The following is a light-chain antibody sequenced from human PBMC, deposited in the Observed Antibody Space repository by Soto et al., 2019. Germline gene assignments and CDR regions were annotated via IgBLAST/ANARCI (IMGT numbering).Light chain of an antibody. CDR3: GTWDSSLRGV. Sequence: QSVLPQPPSVSAAPGQKVTISCCGSSSNIGNNYVSWYQQLPGTAPKLLIYDNNKRPSGIPDRFSGSKSGTSATLGITGLQTGDEADYYCGTWDSSLRGVFGTGTKVTVL. CDR2: DNN. V-gene: IGLV1-51*01. J-gene: IGLJ1*01. CDR1: SSNIGNNY.